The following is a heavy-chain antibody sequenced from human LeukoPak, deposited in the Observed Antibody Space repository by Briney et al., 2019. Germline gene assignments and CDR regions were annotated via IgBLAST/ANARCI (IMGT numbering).Heavy chain of an antibody. Sequence: SQTLSLTCAISGDSVSSNRAAWSWIRQSPSRGLEWLGRTYRTSKWFSEYPVSLKSQITINPDTSKNQFSLHLNSVSPEDMAVYYCARDNFADRYDFDYWGQGTLVTVSS. CDR3: ARDNFADRYDFDY. V-gene: IGHV6-1*01. J-gene: IGHJ4*02. D-gene: IGHD3-16*02. CDR1: GDSVSSNRAA. CDR2: TYRTSKWFS.